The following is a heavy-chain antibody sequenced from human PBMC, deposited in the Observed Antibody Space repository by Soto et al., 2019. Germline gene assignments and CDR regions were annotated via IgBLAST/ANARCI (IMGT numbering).Heavy chain of an antibody. Sequence: QVQLQQSGAGLLKPSETLSLTCDVYGGSFSGYIWTWIRQTPGKGLQWIGQINHRGSANYNPSLKSRVTISVHTCNSQFSLELSYVTAADMAVYYCARGLINWSQYSGGWYYFDSWGQGTQVTVSS. J-gene: IGHJ4*02. V-gene: IGHV4-34*01. CDR3: ARGLINWSQYSGGWYYFDS. CDR2: INHRGSA. CDR1: GGSFSGYI. D-gene: IGHD6-19*01.